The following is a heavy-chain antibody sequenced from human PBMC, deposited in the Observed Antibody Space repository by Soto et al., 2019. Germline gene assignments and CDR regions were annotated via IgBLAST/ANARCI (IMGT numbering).Heavy chain of an antibody. J-gene: IGHJ1*01. CDR3: ASGGSSWSAEYYQH. V-gene: IGHV1-18*01. CDR1: GYTFSNYG. CDR2: ISGYNGNT. Sequence: QVQLVQTGAEVKKPAASVKVCCKTSGYTFSNYGISWGRQAPGQGPEWMGWISGYNGNTNYAQSLQGRVTMTTDTSTSTAYVEVRSLRYDDTAVYYCASGGSSWSAEYYQHWGQGTLVIVSS. D-gene: IGHD6-13*01.